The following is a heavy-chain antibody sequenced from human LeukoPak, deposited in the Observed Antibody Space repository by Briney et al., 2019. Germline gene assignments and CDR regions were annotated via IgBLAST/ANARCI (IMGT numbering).Heavy chain of an antibody. V-gene: IGHV1-2*06. D-gene: IGHD3-22*01. CDR2: INPNSGGT. Sequence: ASVKVSCKASGYTFTGYYMHWVRQAPGQGREWMGRINPNSGGTNYAQKFQGRVTMTRDTSISTAYMELSRLRSDDTAVYYCARLATRAYDSSGYYPYWGQGTLVTVSS. CDR1: GYTFTGYY. CDR3: ARLATRAYDSSGYYPY. J-gene: IGHJ4*02.